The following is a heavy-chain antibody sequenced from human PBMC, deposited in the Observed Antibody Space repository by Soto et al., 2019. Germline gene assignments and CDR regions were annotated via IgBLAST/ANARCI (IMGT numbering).Heavy chain of an antibody. J-gene: IGHJ4*02. D-gene: IGHD6-6*01. CDR3: ARDFSSSSSGPGDY. CDR1: GFTFSSYG. Sequence: QVQLVESGGGGVQPGRSLSLSCAASGFTFSSYGMHWVRQAPGKGLEWVAVIWYDGSNKYYADSAKGRFTISRDNSKNTLYLQMNSLRAEDTAVYYCARDFSSSSSGPGDYWGQGTLVTVSS. V-gene: IGHV3-33*01. CDR2: IWYDGSNK.